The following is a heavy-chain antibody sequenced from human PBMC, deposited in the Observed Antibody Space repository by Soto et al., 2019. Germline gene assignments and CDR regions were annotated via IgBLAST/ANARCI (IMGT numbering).Heavy chain of an antibody. CDR3: AREAYYYDSSGYYFSAYFDY. J-gene: IGHJ4*02. CDR1: GFTFSSYA. CDR2: ISYDGSNK. D-gene: IGHD3-22*01. Sequence: GSLRLSCAASGFTFSSYAMHWVRQAPGKGLEWVAVISYDGSNKYYADSVKGRFTISRDNSKNTLYLQMNSLRAEDTAVYYCAREAYYYDSSGYYFSAYFDYWGQGTLVTVSS. V-gene: IGHV3-30-3*01.